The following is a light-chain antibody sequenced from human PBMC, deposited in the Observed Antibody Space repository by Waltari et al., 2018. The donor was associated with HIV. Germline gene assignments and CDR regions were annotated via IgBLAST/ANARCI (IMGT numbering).Light chain of an antibody. CDR3: RSYAGNNNYV. J-gene: IGLJ1*01. CDR1: SRDIGTYRY. Sequence: QPALTQPPSASGSPGQSVTISCTGTSRDIGTYRYVSWYQQHPGRAPHLLIYEVDKRPSGVPDRFSASKSTNTASLTVSGLQVADEADYYCRSYAGNNNYVFGTGTRVTVL. V-gene: IGLV2-8*01. CDR2: EVD.